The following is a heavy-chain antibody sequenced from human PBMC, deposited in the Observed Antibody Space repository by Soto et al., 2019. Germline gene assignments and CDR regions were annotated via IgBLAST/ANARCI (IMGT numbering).Heavy chain of an antibody. D-gene: IGHD5-12*01. CDR2: IYYSGST. Sequence: SETLSLTCTVSGGSVSSRYYYWGWIRQPPGKGLEWIGSIYYSGSTYYNPSLKSRVTISVDTSKNQFSLKLSSVTAADTAVYYCARLRFDGYNFPTFDYWGQGTLVTVSS. CDR1: GGSVSSRYYY. CDR3: ARLRFDGYNFPTFDY. V-gene: IGHV4-39*01. J-gene: IGHJ4*02.